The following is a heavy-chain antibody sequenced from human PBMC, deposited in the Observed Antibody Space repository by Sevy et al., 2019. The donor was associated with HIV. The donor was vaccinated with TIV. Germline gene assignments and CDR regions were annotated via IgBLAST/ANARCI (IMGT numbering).Heavy chain of an antibody. CDR3: ARDVKRITMVQGVMSDQSYYYGMDV. CDR2: INHSGST. CDR1: GGSFSGYY. J-gene: IGHJ6*02. V-gene: IGHV4-34*01. Sequence: SETLSLTCAVYGGSFSGYYWSWIRQPPGKGLEWIGEINHSGSTNYNPSLKSRVTISVDTSKNQFSLKLSSVTAADTAVYYCARDVKRITMVQGVMSDQSYYYGMDVWGQGTTVTVSS. D-gene: IGHD3-10*01.